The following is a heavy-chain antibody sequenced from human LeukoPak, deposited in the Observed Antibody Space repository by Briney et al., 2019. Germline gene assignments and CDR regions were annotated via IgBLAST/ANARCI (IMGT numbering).Heavy chain of an antibody. CDR2: LTIYNGNT. V-gene: IGHV1-18*01. J-gene: IGHJ4*02. D-gene: IGHD3-3*01. Sequence: GASVKVSCKVSGYTFTSYGVSWLRQAPGQGLEWMGWLTIYNGNTNYAQKFQGRVTMTRDTSTSTAYMELRSLRSDDTAVYYCARSGDPDYPLSEWYYFDYWGQGTLVTV. CDR1: GYTFTSYG. CDR3: ARSGDPDYPLSEWYYFDY.